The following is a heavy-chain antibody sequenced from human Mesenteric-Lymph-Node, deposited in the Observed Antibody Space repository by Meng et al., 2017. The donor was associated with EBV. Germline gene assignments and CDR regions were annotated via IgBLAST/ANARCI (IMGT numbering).Heavy chain of an antibody. D-gene: IGHD3-16*01. CDR1: GSAIRRSNR. Sequence: QEALPGSGPGPVKPSATLSLTCAVSGSAIRRSNRWGWIRQPPGKGLEWLGYIYYSGTTYYSPSPKSRVTMSVDTSNNQFSLKLTSVTAVDTAVYYCARTPYDYVWGMSEFDSWGQETLVTVSS. V-gene: IGHV4-28*01. CDR2: IYYSGTT. CDR3: ARTPYDYVWGMSEFDS. J-gene: IGHJ4*02.